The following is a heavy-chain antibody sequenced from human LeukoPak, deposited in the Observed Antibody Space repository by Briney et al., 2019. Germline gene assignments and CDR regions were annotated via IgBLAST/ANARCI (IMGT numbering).Heavy chain of an antibody. CDR2: MNPNSGNT. D-gene: IGHD1-26*01. CDR3: ARDHSSASYTYYYYYMDV. V-gene: IGHV1-8*03. Sequence: ASVKVSCKASGYSFTSYDINWVRQATGQGLEWMGWMNPNSGNTDYAQKFQGRVTITRNTSISTAYMELSSLRSEDTAVYYCARDHSSASYTYYYYYMDVWGKGTTVTVSS. CDR1: GYSFTSYD. J-gene: IGHJ6*03.